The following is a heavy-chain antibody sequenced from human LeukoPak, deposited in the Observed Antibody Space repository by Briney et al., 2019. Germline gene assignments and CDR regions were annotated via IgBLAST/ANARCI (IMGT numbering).Heavy chain of an antibody. CDR2: ISYDGSNK. CDR1: GFTFSSYA. D-gene: IGHD3-22*01. J-gene: IGHJ4*02. V-gene: IGHV3-30-3*01. CDR3: AKDREGYYYDSSGYWDY. Sequence: GGSLRLSCAASGFTFSSYAMHWVRQAPGKGLEWVAVISYDGSNKYYADSVKGRFTISRDTSKNTLYLQMNSLRAEDTAVYYCAKDREGYYYDSSGYWDYWGQGTLVTVSS.